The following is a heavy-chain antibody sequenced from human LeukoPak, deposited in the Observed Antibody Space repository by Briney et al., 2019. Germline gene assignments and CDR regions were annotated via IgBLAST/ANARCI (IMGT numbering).Heavy chain of an antibody. V-gene: IGHV3-21*01. CDR3: ARPGLYCSAGSCYPFEN. D-gene: IGHD2-15*01. J-gene: IGHJ4*02. Sequence: PGGSLKLSFAASGFTFSSYSMNLVRQAPGKGLEWVSAISGGRPSTYYADSVKGRFPISRDHAKNSLYLQMNNLRVEDTAGDFFARPGLYCSAGSCYPFENCGQGNLVTVAS. CDR2: ISGGRPST. CDR1: GFTFSSYS.